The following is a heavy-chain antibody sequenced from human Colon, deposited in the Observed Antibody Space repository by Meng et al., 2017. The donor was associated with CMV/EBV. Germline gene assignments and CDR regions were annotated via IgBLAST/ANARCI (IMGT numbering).Heavy chain of an antibody. V-gene: IGHV4-34*01. CDR1: GESFSGYS. CDR2: SYYTGST. CDR3: ARATKSSCWEVLDY. Sequence: QVQLQQRGAGLLTPPETRSLPWAVYGESFSGYSWTWIRQPPGRGLEWIGESYYTGSTNYSPSLKSRVTISLDTSKNQFSLKLNSVTAADTAVYYCARATKSSCWEVLDYWGHGTLVTVSS. J-gene: IGHJ4*01. D-gene: IGHD2-2*01.